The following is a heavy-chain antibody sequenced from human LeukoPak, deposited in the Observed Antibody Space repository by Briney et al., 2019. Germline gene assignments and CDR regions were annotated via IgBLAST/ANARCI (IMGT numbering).Heavy chain of an antibody. J-gene: IGHJ5*02. Sequence: GGSLRLSCAASGFTFNKYWMHWVRQAPGTGLMWVFRVNSDGSETSYADSVKGRFTISRDNAKNTLHLQMNSLRAEDTAVYYCARGPIYSLQFDPWGQGTLVTVSS. CDR2: VNSDGSET. D-gene: IGHD6-13*01. V-gene: IGHV3-74*01. CDR1: GFTFNKYW. CDR3: ARGPIYSLQFDP.